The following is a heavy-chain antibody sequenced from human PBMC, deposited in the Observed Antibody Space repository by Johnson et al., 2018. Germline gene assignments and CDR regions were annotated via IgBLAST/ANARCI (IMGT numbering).Heavy chain of an antibody. Sequence: VQLVQSGGGLVQXGGSXRLXCAASGFTFRDYVMSWVRQAPGRGLEWISAISGDSGGTYYADSVKGRLTISRDNSKNTLYVQMNSLRAEDTAAYYCAKGSSSSRPYYFDYWGQGTLVTVSS. CDR1: GFTFRDYV. J-gene: IGHJ4*02. CDR2: ISGDSGGT. CDR3: AKGSSSSRPYYFDY. D-gene: IGHD6-19*01. V-gene: IGHV3-23*04.